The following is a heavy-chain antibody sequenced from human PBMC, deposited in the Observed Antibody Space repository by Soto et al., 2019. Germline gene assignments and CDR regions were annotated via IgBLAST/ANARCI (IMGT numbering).Heavy chain of an antibody. Sequence: EVQLVESGGGLVQPGRSLRLSCAASGFTFDDYAMHWVRQAPGKVLEGVSGISWKSGSIGYADSVKGRFTISRDNAKNSLYLRVNSLRAEDTDLYYCAKGLGSWATQYEFDYWGQGTLVTVSS. J-gene: IGHJ4*02. CDR1: GFTFDDYA. CDR3: AKGLGSWATQYEFDY. CDR2: ISWKSGSI. D-gene: IGHD6-13*01. V-gene: IGHV3-9*01.